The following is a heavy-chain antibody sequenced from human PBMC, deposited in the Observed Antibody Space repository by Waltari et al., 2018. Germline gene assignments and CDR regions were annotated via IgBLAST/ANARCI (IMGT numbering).Heavy chain of an antibody. CDR1: GFNFSTSE. CDR2: ISNSGRTI. D-gene: IGHD3-16*01. Sequence: EVQLVESGGDLVQPGGSLRLSCATSGFNFSTSEMNWVRQAPGKGLEWVSYISNSGRTIYYVDSVKGRFTISRDNAMNSLYLQMNSLRADDTAVYYCARQYRYASGYFDYWGQGTLVTVSS. CDR3: ARQYRYASGYFDY. V-gene: IGHV3-48*03. J-gene: IGHJ4*02.